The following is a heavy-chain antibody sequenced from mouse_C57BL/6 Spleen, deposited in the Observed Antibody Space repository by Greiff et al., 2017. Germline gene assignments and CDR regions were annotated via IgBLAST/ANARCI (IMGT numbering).Heavy chain of an antibody. Sequence: EVHLVESEGGLVQPGSSMKLSCTASGFTFSDYYMAWVRQVPEKGLEWVANINYDGSSTYYLDSLKSRFIISRDNAKNILYLQMSSLKSEDTATYYCARRGYYRDFDVWGTGTTVTVSS. D-gene: IGHD2-14*01. CDR3: ARRGYYRDFDV. V-gene: IGHV5-16*02. J-gene: IGHJ1*03. CDR1: GFTFSDYY. CDR2: INYDGSST.